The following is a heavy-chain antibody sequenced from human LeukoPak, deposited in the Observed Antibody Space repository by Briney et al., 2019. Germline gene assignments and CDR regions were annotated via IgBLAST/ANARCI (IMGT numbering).Heavy chain of an antibody. V-gene: IGHV1-3*01. CDR2: INAGNGNT. CDR3: ARYGSGSPTDY. CDR1: GYTFTGYY. D-gene: IGHD3-10*01. J-gene: IGHJ4*02. Sequence: ASVKVSCKASGYTFTGYYMHWVRQAPGQRLEWMGWINAGNGNTKYSQKFQGRVTITRDTSASTAYMELSSLRSEDTAVYYCARYGSGSPTDYWGQGTLVTVSS.